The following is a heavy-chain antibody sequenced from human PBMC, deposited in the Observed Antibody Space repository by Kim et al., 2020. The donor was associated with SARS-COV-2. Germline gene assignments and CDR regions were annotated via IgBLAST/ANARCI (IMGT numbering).Heavy chain of an antibody. D-gene: IGHD1-1*01. CDR2: IWDDGGIK. V-gene: IGHV3-33*01. J-gene: IGHJ6*02. CDR1: GFTFSSYD. Sequence: GGSLRLSCAASGFTFSSYDMHWVRQAPGKGLEWAAVIWDDGGIKHYADSVKGRFAISRDNSKNTLYLQINSLRAEDTAVYYCATDGWYNWHDRSYYGMDVWGQGTTVTVSS. CDR3: ATDGWYNWHDRSYYGMDV.